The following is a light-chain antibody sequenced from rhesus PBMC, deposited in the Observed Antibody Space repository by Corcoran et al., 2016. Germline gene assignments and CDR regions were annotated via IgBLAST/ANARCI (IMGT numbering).Light chain of an antibody. CDR2: AAS. J-gene: IGKJ3*01. CDR1: QGISNA. Sequence: DIQMSQSPSSLSASVGDKVTITCRASQGISNALAWYQQKPGKAPKLLIYAASSLESGVPSRFSGSRSGTEFTLTISSLQPEDCATYYWQQGYSTPFTFGPGTKLDIK. V-gene: IGKV1-33*02. CDR3: QQGYSTPFT.